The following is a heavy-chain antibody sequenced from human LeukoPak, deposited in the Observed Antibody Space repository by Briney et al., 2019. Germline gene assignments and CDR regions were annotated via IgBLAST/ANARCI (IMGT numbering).Heavy chain of an antibody. D-gene: IGHD2-15*01. J-gene: IGHJ4*02. CDR3: ARGGGNFDS. CDR1: GFTFSGFW. V-gene: IGHV3-7*01. CDR2: IKQDGSDK. Sequence: GGSLRLSCAASGFTFSGFWMSWIRQAPGKGLEWVANIKQDGSDKYYVDSVKGRFIISRDNAKNSLYLQMNSLRAEDTAVYYCARGGGNFDSWGQGTLVTVSS.